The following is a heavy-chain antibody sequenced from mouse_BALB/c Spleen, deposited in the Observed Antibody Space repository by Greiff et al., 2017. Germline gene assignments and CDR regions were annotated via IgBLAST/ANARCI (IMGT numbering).Heavy chain of an antibody. CDR3: TRGGYLYYFDY. J-gene: IGHJ2*01. CDR2: INPYNDGT. Sequence: VQLQQSGPELVKPGASVKMSCKASGYTFTSYVMHWVKQKPGQGLEWIGYINPYNDGTKYNEKFKGKATLTSDKSSSTAYMELSSLTSEDSAVYYCTRGGYLYYFDYWGQGTTLTVSS. CDR1: GYTFTSYV. D-gene: IGHD2-2*01. V-gene: IGHV1-14*01.